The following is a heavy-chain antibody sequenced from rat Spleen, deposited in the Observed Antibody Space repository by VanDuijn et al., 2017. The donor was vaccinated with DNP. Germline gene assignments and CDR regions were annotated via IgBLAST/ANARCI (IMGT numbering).Heavy chain of an antibody. V-gene: IGHV5-22*01. D-gene: IGHD1-11*01. CDR1: GFTFNNYW. CDR3: ARHAYGGYDF. J-gene: IGHJ1*01. Sequence: EVQLVESGGDLVQPGRSLKLSCVASGFTFNNYWMAWVRQAPTKGLEWVAYIRYDGGSTYYGDSVKGRFTISRDNTKSTLYLQMNSLRSEDMATYYCARHAYGGYDFWGPGTMVTVSS. CDR2: IRYDGGST.